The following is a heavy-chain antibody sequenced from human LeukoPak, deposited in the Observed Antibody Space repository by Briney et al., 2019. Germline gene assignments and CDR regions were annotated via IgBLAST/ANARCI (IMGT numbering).Heavy chain of an antibody. D-gene: IGHD5-18*01. CDR1: GGSIRSSEYY. CDR2: IYYTSKT. J-gene: IGHJ5*01. V-gene: IGHV4-39*01. Sequence: SETLSLTCTVSGGSIRSSEYYWGWIRQPPGKGLEWIAKIYYTSKTNYNPSLKSRVTISIDTSKNQFSLKLSSVTAAETDVYYCARHDGYNYGYIDSWGKGTLVTVS. CDR3: ARHDGYNYGYIDS.